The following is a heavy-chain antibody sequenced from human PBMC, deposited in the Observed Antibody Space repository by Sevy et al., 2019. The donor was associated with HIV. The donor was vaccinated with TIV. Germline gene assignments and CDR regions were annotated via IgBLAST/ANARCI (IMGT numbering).Heavy chain of an antibody. CDR2: INAGNGNT. CDR1: GYTFTDYS. J-gene: IGHJ4*02. Sequence: ASVKVSCRTPGYTFTDYSMHWVRQAPGQRLEWMGWINAGNGNTKYSQKFQGRVTITRDKSAITAYMQLSSLRSEDTAVYYCARALAAAGDYWGQGTLVTVSS. D-gene: IGHD6-13*01. V-gene: IGHV1-3*01. CDR3: ARALAAAGDY.